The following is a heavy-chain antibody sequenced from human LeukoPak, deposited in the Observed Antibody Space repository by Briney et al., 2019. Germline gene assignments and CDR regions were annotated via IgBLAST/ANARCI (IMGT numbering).Heavy chain of an antibody. CDR2: IYHSGST. Sequence: SETLSLTCTVSGYSISSGYYWGWIRQPPGKGLEWIGSIYHSGSTYYNPSLKSRVTISVDTSKNQFSLKLSSVTAADTAVYYCARQGVLLWFGLVKEFDYWGQGTLVTVSS. V-gene: IGHV4-38-2*02. J-gene: IGHJ4*02. CDR1: GYSISSGYY. D-gene: IGHD3-10*01. CDR3: ARQGVLLWFGLVKEFDY.